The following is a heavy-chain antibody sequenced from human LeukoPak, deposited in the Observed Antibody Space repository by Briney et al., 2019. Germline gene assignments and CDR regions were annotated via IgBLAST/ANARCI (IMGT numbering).Heavy chain of an antibody. CDR3: AKDLGTWASDY. D-gene: IGHD1-14*01. J-gene: IGHJ4*02. CDR2: INPSAGTT. CDR1: GYTFTSYQ. Sequence: GASVKVSCKASGYTFTSYQMHWVRQAPRQGLEWMGVINPSAGTTSYAQNFQGRVIVTGDTSTSTVYMELSSLRSEDTAIYYCAKDLGTWASDYRGQGTLVTVSS. V-gene: IGHV1-46*01.